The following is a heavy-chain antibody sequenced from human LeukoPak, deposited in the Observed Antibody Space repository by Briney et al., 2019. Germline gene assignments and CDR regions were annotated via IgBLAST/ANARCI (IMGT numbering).Heavy chain of an antibody. J-gene: IGHJ4*02. CDR3: ARGYCSSTSCYAFDY. CDR1: GFTFSSYE. D-gene: IGHD2-2*01. Sequence: GGSLRLSCAASGFTFSSYEMNWVRQAPGKGLEWVSYISSSGSTIYYADSVKGRFTIFRDNAKNSLYLQMNSLRAEDTAVYYCARGYCSSTSCYAFDYWGQGTLVTVSS. V-gene: IGHV3-48*03. CDR2: ISSSGSTI.